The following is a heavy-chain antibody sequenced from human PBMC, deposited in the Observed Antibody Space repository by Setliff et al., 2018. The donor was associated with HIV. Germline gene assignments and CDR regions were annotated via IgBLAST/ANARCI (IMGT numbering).Heavy chain of an antibody. D-gene: IGHD3-3*01. V-gene: IGHV1-18*01. J-gene: IGHJ3*02. CDR2: ISAYNGNT. CDR1: GYTFTSYG. Sequence: ASVKVSCKASGYTFTSYGISWVRQAPGQGLEWMVWISAYNGNTNYAQKLQGRVTMTTDTSASTAYMELRSLRSDDTAVYYCARDLANFWSGYYWGGAFGIWGQGTMVTVSS. CDR3: ARDLANFWSGYYWGGAFGI.